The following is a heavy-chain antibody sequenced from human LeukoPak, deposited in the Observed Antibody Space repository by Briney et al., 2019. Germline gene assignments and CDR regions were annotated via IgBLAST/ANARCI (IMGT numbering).Heavy chain of an antibody. D-gene: IGHD6-19*01. CDR2: ITPVFGTV. J-gene: IGHJ4*02. CDR1: GGTFSSYT. V-gene: IGHV1-69*08. Sequence: ASVKVSCKASGGTFSSYTISWVRQAPGQALEWMGRITPVFGTVDYAQKFQDRVTIIADISTTTVYMELSSLVSEDTAVYYCAGGSRATQGYWGQGTLVTVSS. CDR3: AGGSRATQGY.